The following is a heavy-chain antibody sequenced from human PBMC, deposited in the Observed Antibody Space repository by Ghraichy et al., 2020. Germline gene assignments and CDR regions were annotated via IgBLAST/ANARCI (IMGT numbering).Heavy chain of an antibody. CDR2: ISYKDNT. D-gene: IGHD3-3*01. CDR1: GGSVTSGDYY. Sequence: ESLNISCTVSGGSVTSGDYYWSWIRPPPGKGLEWIGCISYKDNTKYNPSLKSRVTISRDTTKNQFSLNLSSVTTADTATYYCVGLRFLEWVPTSTLDYWSRGTLVTVSS. CDR3: VGLRFLEWVPTSTLDY. J-gene: IGHJ4*02. V-gene: IGHV4-61*08.